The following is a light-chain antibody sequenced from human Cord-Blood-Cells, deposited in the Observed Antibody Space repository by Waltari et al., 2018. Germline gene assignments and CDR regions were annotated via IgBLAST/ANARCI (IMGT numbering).Light chain of an antibody. CDR1: SLRSYS. CDR3: NSRDSSGNHLV. Sequence: SSELTQDPAVSVALGRTVRITCTGDSLRSYSLSWYQQKPGQAPVLVIYGKNNRPSGIPDRFSGSSSGNTASLTITGAQAEDEADYYCNSRDSSGNHLVFGGGTKLTVL. V-gene: IGLV3-19*01. J-gene: IGLJ3*02. CDR2: GKN.